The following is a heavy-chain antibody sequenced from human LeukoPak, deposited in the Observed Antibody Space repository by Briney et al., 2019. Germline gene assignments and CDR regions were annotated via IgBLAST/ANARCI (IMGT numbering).Heavy chain of an antibody. CDR3: AKAGYGSGSYYFDY. CDR2: INSDGRST. V-gene: IGHV3-74*01. Sequence: PGGSLRLSCAASGLTFSSNWMHWVRHAPGKGRVWGSRINSDGRSTSYADSVKGRFTISRDNAKNTLYLQMNTLRAEGTAVYYCAKAGYGSGSYYFDYWGQGTLVTVSS. J-gene: IGHJ4*02. D-gene: IGHD3-10*01. CDR1: GLTFSSNW.